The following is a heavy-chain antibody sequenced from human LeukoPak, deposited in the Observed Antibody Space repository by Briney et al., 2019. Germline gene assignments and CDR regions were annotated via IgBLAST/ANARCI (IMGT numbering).Heavy chain of an antibody. CDR1: GYTFTGYY. CDR3: ASADYYDSSSIDY. Sequence: GASVKVSCKASGYTFTGYYMHWVRQAPGQGLEWMGRINPNSGGTNYAQKFQGRVTMTRDTSISTAYMELSRLRSDDTAVYYCASADYYDSSSIDYWGQGTLVTVS. D-gene: IGHD3-22*01. V-gene: IGHV1-2*06. J-gene: IGHJ4*02. CDR2: INPNSGGT.